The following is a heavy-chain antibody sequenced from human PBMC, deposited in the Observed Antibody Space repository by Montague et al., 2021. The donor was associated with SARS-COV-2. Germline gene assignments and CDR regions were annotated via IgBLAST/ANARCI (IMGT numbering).Heavy chain of an antibody. CDR2: IYYSGST. CDR3: ARGVSYYDFWSGYDYGMDV. D-gene: IGHD3-3*01. Sequence: SETLSLTCTVSGGSISSYYWSWIRQPPGKGLEWIGYIYYSGSTNYKPSLKSRVTISVDTSKNQFTLKLSSVTAADTAVYYCARGVSYYDFWSGYDYGMDVWGQRTTVTVSS. J-gene: IGHJ6*02. V-gene: IGHV4-59*01. CDR1: GGSISSYY.